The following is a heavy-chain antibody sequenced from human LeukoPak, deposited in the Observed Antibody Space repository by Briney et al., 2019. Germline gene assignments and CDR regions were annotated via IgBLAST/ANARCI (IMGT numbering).Heavy chain of an antibody. V-gene: IGHV5-51*01. CDR1: GYSINNYW. CDR2: IYPADSDI. J-gene: IGHJ5*02. Sequence: GESLKISCKGSGYSINNYWIGWVRQMPGKGLERMGIIYPADSDIRYSPSFQGQVTISADKSISTAYLQWSSLKASDTAMYYCAGQEYCSGGSCYTWFDPWGQGTLVTVSS. D-gene: IGHD2-15*01. CDR3: AGQEYCSGGSCYTWFDP.